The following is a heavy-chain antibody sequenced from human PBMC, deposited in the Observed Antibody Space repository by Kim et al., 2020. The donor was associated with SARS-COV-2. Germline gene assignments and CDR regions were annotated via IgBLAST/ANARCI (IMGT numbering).Heavy chain of an antibody. V-gene: IGHV1-69*06. J-gene: IGHJ5*01. CDR1: GGTLNNFA. CDR3: VREGVPAATLCWYDS. D-gene: IGHD2-2*01. Sequence: SVKVSCKASGGTLNNFAINWVRQAPGQGFEWVGGIIPTFGPANYAQKFQGRATINADKSTNTAYMELSSLTSVDTAVYFCVREGVPAATLCWYDSWGQGTLVTVSS. CDR2: IIPTFGPA.